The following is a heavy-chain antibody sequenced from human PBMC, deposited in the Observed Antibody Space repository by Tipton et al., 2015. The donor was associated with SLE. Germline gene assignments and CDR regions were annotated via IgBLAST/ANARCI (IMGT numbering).Heavy chain of an antibody. J-gene: IGHJ6*02. V-gene: IGHV3-73*01. CDR3: TSPGGYCSSTSCYDWRDYYYGMDV. CDR1: GFTFSGSA. CDR2: IRSKANSYAT. Sequence: SLRLSCAASGFTFSGSAMHWVRQASGKGLEWVGRIRSKANSYATAYAASVKGRFTISRDDSKNTAYLQMNSLKTEDTAVYYCTSPGGYCSSTSCYDWRDYYYGMDVWGQGTTVTVSS. D-gene: IGHD2-2*01.